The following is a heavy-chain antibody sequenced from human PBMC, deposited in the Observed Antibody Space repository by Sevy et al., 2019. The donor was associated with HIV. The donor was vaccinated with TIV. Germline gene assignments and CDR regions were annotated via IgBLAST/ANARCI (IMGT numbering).Heavy chain of an antibody. J-gene: IGHJ4*02. CDR3: ARLFSCGGDCYYLDY. D-gene: IGHD2-21*02. CDR2: TSHDGKYN. Sequence: GGSLRLSCAGSGFTFSSYDMHWVRQAPGKGLEWVAVTSHDGKYNNYADSVKVRFTISRDNFKNTLYLQMNSLIVEDTAVYFCARLFSCGGDCYYLDYWGQGALVTVSS. V-gene: IGHV3-30*04. CDR1: GFTFSSYD.